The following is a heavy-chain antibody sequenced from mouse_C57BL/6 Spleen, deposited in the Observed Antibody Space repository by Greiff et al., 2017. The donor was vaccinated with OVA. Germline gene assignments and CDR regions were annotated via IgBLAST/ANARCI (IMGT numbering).Heavy chain of an antibody. V-gene: IGHV1-64*01. D-gene: IGHD2-3*01. CDR2: IHPNSGST. Sequence: QVQLQQPGAELVKPGASVKLSCKASGYTFTSYWMHWVKQRPGQGLEWIGMIHPNSGSTNYNEKFKSKATLTVDKSSSTAYMQLSSLTSEYSAVYYCARGNDGYGAMDYWGQGTSVTVSS. J-gene: IGHJ4*01. CDR3: ARGNDGYGAMDY. CDR1: GYTFTSYW.